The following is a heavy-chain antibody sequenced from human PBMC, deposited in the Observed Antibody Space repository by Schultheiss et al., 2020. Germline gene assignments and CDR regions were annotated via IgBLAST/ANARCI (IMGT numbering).Heavy chain of an antibody. V-gene: IGHV4-38-2*02. D-gene: IGHD3-10*01. Sequence: SETLSLTCTVSGGSISSGYYWGWIRQPPGKGLEWIGSIYHSGSTYYNPSLKSRVTISVDTSKNQFSLKLSSVTAADTAVYYCARDRITMVRGTDYWGQGTLVTVSS. J-gene: IGHJ4*02. CDR3: ARDRITMVRGTDY. CDR2: IYHSGST. CDR1: GGSISSGYY.